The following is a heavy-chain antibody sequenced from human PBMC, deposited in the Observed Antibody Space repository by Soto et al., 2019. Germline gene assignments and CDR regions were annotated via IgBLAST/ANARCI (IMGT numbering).Heavy chain of an antibody. CDR1: GYTFTSYD. V-gene: IGHV1-8*01. J-gene: IGHJ4*01. D-gene: IGHD7-27*01. Sequence: QVQLVQSGAEVKKPGASVKVSCKASGYTFTSYDINWMRQASGQGLEWLGWMSPNSGKTGYAQKFQGRVTMTRDTSTSTAYVELSSLTYEDSAVYYCARNKWGPGDFDYWGHGTLVTVSS. CDR3: ARNKWGPGDFDY. CDR2: MSPNSGKT.